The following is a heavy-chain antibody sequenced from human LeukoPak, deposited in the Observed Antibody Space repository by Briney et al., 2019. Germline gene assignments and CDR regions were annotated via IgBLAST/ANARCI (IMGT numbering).Heavy chain of an antibody. V-gene: IGHV3-23*01. CDR3: AKDSAIFGVVIIPLDY. D-gene: IGHD3-3*01. J-gene: IGHJ4*02. CDR1: GFTFSIYA. CDR2: ISGSGGST. Sequence: PGGSLRLSCAASGFTFSIYAMSWVRQVPGKGPEWVSAISGSGGSTYYADSVKGRFTTSRDNSKNTLYLQMNSLRAEDTAVYYCAKDSAIFGVVIIPLDYWGQGTLVTVSS.